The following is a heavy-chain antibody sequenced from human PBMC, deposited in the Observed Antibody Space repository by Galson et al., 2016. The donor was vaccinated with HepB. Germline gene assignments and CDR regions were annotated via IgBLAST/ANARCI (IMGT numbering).Heavy chain of an antibody. CDR2: IYFNGST. D-gene: IGHD3-3*01. CDR3: TRQFDYDFWGGYSGNFDY. J-gene: IGHJ4*02. V-gene: IGHV4-31*03. Sequence: TLSLTCTVSGGSISSVGYFWSWVRQRPGKGLEWIGYIYFNGSTYFSPSLRSRVAITKDTSKNQSSLSLTSVTAADTAVYYCTRQFDYDFWGGYSGNFDYWGQGTLVTVSS. CDR1: GGSISSVGYF.